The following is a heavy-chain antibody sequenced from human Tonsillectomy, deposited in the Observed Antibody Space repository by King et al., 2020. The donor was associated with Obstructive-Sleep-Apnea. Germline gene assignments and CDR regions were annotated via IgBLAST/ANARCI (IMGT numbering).Heavy chain of an antibody. CDR1: GFTFSSYS. Sequence: VQLVESGGGLVQPGGSLRLSCAASGFTFSSYSMNWVRQAPGKGLGWVSYISSSSSSMFYADSVKGRFTISRDNAKNSLYLQMNSLRAEDTAMYYCARKEETYTNWFDPWGQGTLVTVSS. J-gene: IGHJ5*02. CDR3: ARKEETYTNWFDP. CDR2: ISSSSSSM. V-gene: IGHV3-48*04. D-gene: IGHD4-11*01.